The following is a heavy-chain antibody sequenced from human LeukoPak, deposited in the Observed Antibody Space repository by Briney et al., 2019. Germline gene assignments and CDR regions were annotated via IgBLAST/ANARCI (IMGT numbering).Heavy chain of an antibody. CDR2: INHSGST. CDR3: ARPGIVGARRFDY. Sequence: NPSETLSLTRAVYGGSFSGYYWSWIRQPPGKGLEWIGEINHSGSTNYNPSLKSRVTISVDTSKNQFSLKLSSVTAADTAVYYCARPGIVGARRFDYWGQGTLVTVSS. V-gene: IGHV4-34*01. CDR1: GGSFSGYY. J-gene: IGHJ4*02. D-gene: IGHD1-26*01.